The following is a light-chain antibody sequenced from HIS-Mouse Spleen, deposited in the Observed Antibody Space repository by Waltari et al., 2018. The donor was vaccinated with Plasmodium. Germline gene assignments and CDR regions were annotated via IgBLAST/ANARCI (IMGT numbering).Light chain of an antibody. V-gene: IGLV3-1*01. J-gene: IGLJ2*01. Sequence: SYELTQPPSVSVSPGQTASITCSGDKLGDQYACWYQQKPGQSPVLVIHQDSKRPSGCPERFSGANSGNTATLTISGTQAMDEADYYCQAWDSSTVVFGGGTKLTVL. CDR3: QAWDSSTVV. CDR2: QDS. CDR1: KLGDQY.